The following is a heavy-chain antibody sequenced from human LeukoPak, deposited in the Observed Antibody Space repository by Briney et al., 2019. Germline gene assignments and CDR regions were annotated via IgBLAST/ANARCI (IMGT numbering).Heavy chain of an antibody. CDR3: ARDYDSSGYYYWWFDP. D-gene: IGHD3-22*01. CDR1: GGSFSGYY. J-gene: IGHJ5*02. CDR2: INHSGST. Sequence: SETLSLTCAVYGGSFSGYYWSWIRQPPGKGLEWIGEINHSGSTNYNPSLKSRATISVDTSKNQFSLKLSSVTAADTAVYYCARDYDSSGYYYWWFDPWGQGTLVTVSS. V-gene: IGHV4-34*01.